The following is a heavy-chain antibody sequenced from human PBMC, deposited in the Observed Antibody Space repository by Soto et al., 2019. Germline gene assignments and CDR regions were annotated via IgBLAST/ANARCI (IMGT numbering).Heavy chain of an antibody. CDR3: AIGRTADHAFDI. V-gene: IGHV1-18*01. CDR2: INAYNGNT. Sequence: ASVKVSCKASGYTFTSYGISWGRQARGQGLEWMGWINAYNGNTKYSQKLPGRVTITRDASASTAYMELSSLRSEVTAVFYCAIGRTADHAFDISGQGTMVTVSS. CDR1: GYTFTSYG. J-gene: IGHJ3*02. D-gene: IGHD2-8*02.